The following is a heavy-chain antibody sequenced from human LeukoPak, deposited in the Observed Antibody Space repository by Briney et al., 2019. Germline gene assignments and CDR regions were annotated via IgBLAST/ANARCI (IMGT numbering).Heavy chain of an antibody. V-gene: IGHV3-74*01. Sequence: GGSLRLSCAASGLTFSSHWMHWVRQAPGKGLVWVSRITNDGSSTTYADSVKGRFTISRDNAKNMLYLQVNSLRAEDTAVYYCASRGTGYCTNGVCSTTPPGGYWGQGTLVTVSS. D-gene: IGHD2-8*01. CDR3: ASRGTGYCTNGVCSTTPPGGY. J-gene: IGHJ4*02. CDR1: GLTFSSHW. CDR2: ITNDGSST.